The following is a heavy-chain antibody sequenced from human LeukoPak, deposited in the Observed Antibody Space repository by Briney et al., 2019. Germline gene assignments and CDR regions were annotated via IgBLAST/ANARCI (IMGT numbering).Heavy chain of an antibody. CDR2: IYSGGST. J-gene: IGHJ4*02. CDR3: AKGHPEHRGLFDY. V-gene: IGHV3-53*01. D-gene: IGHD1-14*01. Sequence: PGGSLRLSCAASGFTVSSNYMSWVRQAPGKGLEWVSVIYSGGSTYYADSVKGRFTISRDNSKNTLYLEMSSLRAEDTALYYCAKGHPEHRGLFDYWGQGTLVTVSS. CDR1: GFTVSSNY.